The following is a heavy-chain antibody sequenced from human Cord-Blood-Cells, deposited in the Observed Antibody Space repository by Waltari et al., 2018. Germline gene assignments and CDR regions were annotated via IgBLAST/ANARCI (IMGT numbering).Heavy chain of an antibody. J-gene: IGHJ3*02. D-gene: IGHD6-6*01. CDR1: GYSISSGYY. V-gene: IGHV4-38-2*02. CDR2: FYHSGGT. Sequence: QVQLQESGPGLVKPSETLSLTCAVSGYSISSGYYWGWIRQPPGKGLEWIGSFYHSGGTYYNPFLKSRVTISVDTAKDQFYRTRSSVTAADTAVYYCARDHSSSSKAFDSWGEGTMVTVSS. CDR3: ARDHSSSSKAFDS.